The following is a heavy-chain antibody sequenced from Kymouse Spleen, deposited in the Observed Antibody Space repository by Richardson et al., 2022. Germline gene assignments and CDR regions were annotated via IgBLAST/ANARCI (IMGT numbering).Heavy chain of an antibody. CDR3: TTVCSSTSCYEDYYYGMDV. V-gene: IGHV3-15*01. CDR1: GFTFSNAW. D-gene: IGHD2-2*02. J-gene: IGHJ6*02. CDR2: IKSKTDGGTT. Sequence: EVQLVESGGGLVKPGGSLRLSCAASGFTFSNAWMSWVRQAPGKGLEWVGRIKSKTDGGTTDYAAPVKGRFTISRDDSKNTLYLQMNSLKTEDTAVYYCTTVCSSTSCYEDYYYGMDVWGQGTTVTVSS.